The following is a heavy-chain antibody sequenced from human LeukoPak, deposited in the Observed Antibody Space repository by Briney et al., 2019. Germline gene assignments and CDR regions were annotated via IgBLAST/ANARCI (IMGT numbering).Heavy chain of an antibody. J-gene: IGHJ3*01. CDR3: ARWVTADRGKKDAFDV. CDR2: IFPADSDT. CDR1: GYSFTTYW. Sequence: PGEPLKISCKASGYSFTTYWIGWVRQMPGKGPEWMGIIFPADSDTRYSPSFQGQVTVSADKSISTAYLQWSSLKASDTAMYYCARWVTADRGKKDAFDVWGQGTMVTVSS. V-gene: IGHV5-51*01. D-gene: IGHD2-21*02.